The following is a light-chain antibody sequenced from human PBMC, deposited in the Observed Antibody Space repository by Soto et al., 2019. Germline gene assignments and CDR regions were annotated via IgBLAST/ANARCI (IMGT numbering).Light chain of an antibody. CDR2: AAS. CDR1: QTVVTN. CDR3: QQYYNWRQHT. Sequence: EIVMTQSPATLSVSLGESATLSCRASQTVVTNLAWYQQTPGQAPRLLIYAASTRATGIPARFSGSGSGTEFILTISSLQSEDFAVYYCQQYYNWRQHTFGQGIKLEIK. J-gene: IGKJ2*01. V-gene: IGKV3-15*01.